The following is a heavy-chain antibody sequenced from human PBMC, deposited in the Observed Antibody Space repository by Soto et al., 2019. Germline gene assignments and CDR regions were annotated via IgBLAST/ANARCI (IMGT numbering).Heavy chain of an antibody. CDR2: IIPIFGTA. J-gene: IGHJ6*01. Sequence: SVKVSFNSSRVTFSSCAISCVRQAPAQELEWMVGIIPIFGTANSAQKFQGRVTITADKSTSTAYMELSSLRSEDTAVYYCARVGVTYYYDSSGYRTPFHYGMEVWGQGTTVNGSS. V-gene: IGHV1-69*06. CDR3: ARVGVTYYYDSSGYRTPFHYGMEV. D-gene: IGHD3-22*01. CDR1: RVTFSSCA.